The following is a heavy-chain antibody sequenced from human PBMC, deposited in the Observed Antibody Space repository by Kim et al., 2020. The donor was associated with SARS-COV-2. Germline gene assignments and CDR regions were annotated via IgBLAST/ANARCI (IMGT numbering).Heavy chain of an antibody. D-gene: IGHD2-15*01. V-gene: IGHV4-39*01. Sequence: YDNPSLKSRVTKSVDTSKNQFSLKLSSVTAADTAVYYCARVVVAATDFDYWGQGTLVTVSS. CDR3: ARVVVAATDFDY. J-gene: IGHJ4*02.